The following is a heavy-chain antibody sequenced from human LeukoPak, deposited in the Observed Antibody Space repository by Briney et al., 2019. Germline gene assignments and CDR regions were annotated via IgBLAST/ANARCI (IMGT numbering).Heavy chain of an antibody. CDR2: IYPGDSDT. CDR1: GYSFTSYW. CDR3: ARHGLDILDASGFDY. Sequence: GESLKISCKGSGYSFTSYWIGWVRQMPGEGLEWMRIIYPGDSDTRYSPSFQGQVTISADKSISTAYLQWSSLKASGTAMYYCARHGLDILDASGFDYWGQGTLVTVSS. D-gene: IGHD2-21*01. J-gene: IGHJ4*02. V-gene: IGHV5-51*01.